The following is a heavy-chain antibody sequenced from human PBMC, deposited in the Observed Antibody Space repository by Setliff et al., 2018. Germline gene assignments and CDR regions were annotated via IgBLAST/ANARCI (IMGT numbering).Heavy chain of an antibody. J-gene: IGHJ4*02. CDR3: AGGRLAVACTGVGPFDY. CDR1: GGSFSGYY. Sequence: SETLSLTCAVYGGSFSGYYWSWIRQPPGKGLEWIGEINHSGSTNYNPSLKSRVTISVDTSKNQFSLKLSSVTAADTAVYYCAGGRLAVACTGVGPFDYWGQGTLVTVSS. V-gene: IGHV4-34*01. D-gene: IGHD6-19*01. CDR2: INHSGST.